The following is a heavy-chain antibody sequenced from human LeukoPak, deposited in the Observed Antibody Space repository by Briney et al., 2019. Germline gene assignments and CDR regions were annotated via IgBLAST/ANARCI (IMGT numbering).Heavy chain of an antibody. J-gene: IGHJ6*03. D-gene: IGHD1-20*01. CDR1: GFTFSSYA. Sequence: GGSLRLSCAASGFTFSSYAMHWVRQAPGKGLEWVAVISYDGSNKYYADSVKGRFTISRDNSKNTLYLQMNSLRAEDTAVYYCARDRVYNWNPGGVYYYYMDVWGKGTTVTVSS. CDR2: ISYDGSNK. V-gene: IGHV3-30-3*01. CDR3: ARDRVYNWNPGGVYYYYMDV.